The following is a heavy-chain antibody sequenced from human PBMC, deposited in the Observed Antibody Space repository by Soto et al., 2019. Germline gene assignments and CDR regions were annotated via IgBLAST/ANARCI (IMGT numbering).Heavy chain of an antibody. CDR1: GYSISSGYY. V-gene: IGHV4-38-2*02. J-gene: IGHJ4*02. Sequence: PSETLSLTCAVSGYSISSGYYWGWIRQPPGKGLEWIGSIYHSGSTYYNPSLKSRVTISVDTSKNQFSPKLSSVTAADTAVYYCARDSDGETYYYDSSGYYHLGGFDYWGQGTLVTVSS. D-gene: IGHD3-22*01. CDR3: ARDSDGETYYYDSSGYYHLGGFDY. CDR2: IYHSGST.